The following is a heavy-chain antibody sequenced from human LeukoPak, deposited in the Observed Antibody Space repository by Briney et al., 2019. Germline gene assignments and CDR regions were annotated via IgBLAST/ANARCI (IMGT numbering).Heavy chain of an antibody. D-gene: IGHD2-2*02. CDR1: GGTFSSYA. CDR3: ARDLCSTSFYTPLPLDSFDI. Sequence: GASVKVSCKASGGTFSSYAISWVRQAPGQGLEWMGRIIPILGIANYAQKFQGRVTITADKSTSTAYMELSSLRSEDTAVYYCARDLCSTSFYTPLPLDSFDIRGQGTKVTVSS. V-gene: IGHV1-69*04. CDR2: IIPILGIA. J-gene: IGHJ3*02.